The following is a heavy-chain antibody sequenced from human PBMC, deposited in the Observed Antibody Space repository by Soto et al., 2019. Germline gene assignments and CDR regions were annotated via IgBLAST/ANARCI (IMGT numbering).Heavy chain of an antibody. J-gene: IGHJ4*02. D-gene: IGHD5-18*01. CDR1: GGSISSYY. CDR2: IYYSGST. Sequence: QVQLQESGPGLVKPSETLSLTCTVSGGSISSYYWSWIRQPPGKGLEWIGYIYYSGSTNYNPSLKSRVTISVDTSKNQFSLKLSSVTAADTAVYYCERGGYEGGNLEHYFDFWGQGTLVTVSS. V-gene: IGHV4-59*01. CDR3: ERGGYEGGNLEHYFDF.